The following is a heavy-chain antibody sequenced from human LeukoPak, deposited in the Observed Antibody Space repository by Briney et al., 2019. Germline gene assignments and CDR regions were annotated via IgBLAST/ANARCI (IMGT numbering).Heavy chain of an antibody. J-gene: IGHJ6*03. CDR3: ARDRWQLDKDRMDV. CDR1: GGSISSSSYY. CDR2: IYYSGST. Sequence: SETLSLTCTVSGGSISSSSYYWGWIRQPPGKGLEWIGSIYYSGSTYYNPSLKSRVTISVDTSKNQFSLKLSSVTAADTAVYYCARDRWQLDKDRMDVWGKGTTVTLSS. V-gene: IGHV4-39*07. D-gene: IGHD2-15*01.